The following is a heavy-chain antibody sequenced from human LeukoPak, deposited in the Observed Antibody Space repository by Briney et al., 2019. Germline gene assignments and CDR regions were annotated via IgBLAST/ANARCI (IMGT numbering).Heavy chain of an antibody. D-gene: IGHD3-22*01. J-gene: IGHJ3*02. V-gene: IGHV1-24*01. CDR1: GYTFTSYY. CDR2: FDPEDGET. CDR3: AAGSSGYYSGAFDI. Sequence: ASVKVSCKASGYTFTSYYMHWVRQAPGKGLEWMGGFDPEDGETIYAQKFQGRVTMTEDTSTDTAYMELSSLRSEDTAVYYCAAGSSGYYSGAFDIWGQGTMVTVSS.